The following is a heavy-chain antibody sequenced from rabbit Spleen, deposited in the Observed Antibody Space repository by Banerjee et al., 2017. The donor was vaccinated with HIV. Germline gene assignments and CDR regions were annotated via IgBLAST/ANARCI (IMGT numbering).Heavy chain of an antibody. CDR2: INTATGKA. Sequence: QEQLVESGGGLVQPEGSLTLTCKASGFSFSDRDVMCWVRQAPGKGLEWIACINTATGKAVYANWAKGRFTISRTSSTTVTLQMTSLTAADTATYFCARDTGSSFSSYGMDLWGPGTLVTVS. J-gene: IGHJ6*01. CDR1: GFSFSDRDV. D-gene: IGHD8-1*01. CDR3: ARDTGSSFSSYGMDL. V-gene: IGHV1S45*01.